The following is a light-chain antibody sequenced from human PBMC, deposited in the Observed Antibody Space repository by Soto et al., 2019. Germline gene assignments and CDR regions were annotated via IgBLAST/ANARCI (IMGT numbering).Light chain of an antibody. CDR1: SSDVGGYNY. V-gene: IGLV2-8*01. J-gene: IGLJ3*02. CDR3: SSHAGINNVV. CDR2: EVT. Sequence: QSVLTQPPSASGSPGQSVTISCTGTSSDVGGYNYVSWYQQHPGKAPKLMIYEVTKRPSGVPDRFSGSKSGKTASLTVSGLLAEDEADYYCSSHAGINNVVFGGGTKLTVL.